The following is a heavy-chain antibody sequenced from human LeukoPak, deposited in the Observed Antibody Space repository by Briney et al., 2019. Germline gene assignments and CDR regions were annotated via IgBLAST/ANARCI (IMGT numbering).Heavy chain of an antibody. CDR2: IYTSGST. CDR1: GGSISPYY. J-gene: IGHJ3*02. V-gene: IGHV4-4*07. Sequence: SETLSLTCTVSGGSISPYYWSWIRQPAGKGLEWIGRIYTSGSTNYNPSLKSRVTMSVDTSKNQFSLKLSSVTAADTAVYYCARGYLPYSSSSDAFDIWGQGTMVTVSS. D-gene: IGHD6-6*01. CDR3: ARGYLPYSSSSDAFDI.